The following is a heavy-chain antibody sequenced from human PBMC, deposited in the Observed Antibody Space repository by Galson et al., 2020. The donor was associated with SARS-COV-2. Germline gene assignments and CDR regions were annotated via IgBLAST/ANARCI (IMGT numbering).Heavy chain of an antibody. CDR3: AKDSSGWYGGVFFDY. Sequence: GGSLRLSCAASGFTFSSYDMSWVRQAPGKGLEWVSAISGSAYYADSVKGRFTISRDNSKNTVDLQMNSLRAEDTAVYYCAKDSSGWYGGVFFDYWGQGTLVTVSS. CDR2: ISGSA. V-gene: IGHV3-23*01. CDR1: GFTFSSYD. J-gene: IGHJ4*02. D-gene: IGHD6-19*01.